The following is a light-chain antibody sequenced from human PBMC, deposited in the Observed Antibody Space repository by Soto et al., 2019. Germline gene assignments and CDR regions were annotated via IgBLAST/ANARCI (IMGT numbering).Light chain of an antibody. CDR1: SSVVGAYNY. Sequence: QSVLTQPASVSGSPGQSITISCTGTSSVVGAYNYVSWYQQYPGKAPKLMIYDVSNRPSGVSNRFSGSKSGNTASLTISGLQAEDEADYYCSSYTGSSTDVFGTGTKVTVL. CDR3: SSYTGSSTDV. J-gene: IGLJ1*01. CDR2: DVS. V-gene: IGLV2-14*01.